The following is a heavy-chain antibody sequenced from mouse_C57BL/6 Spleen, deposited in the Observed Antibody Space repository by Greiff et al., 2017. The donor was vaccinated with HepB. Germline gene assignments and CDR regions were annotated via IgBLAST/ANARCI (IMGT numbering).Heavy chain of an antibody. Sequence: QVQLKESGPGLVQPSQRLSITCTVSGFSLTSYGVHWVRQSPGKGLEWLGVIWRGGSTDYNAAFMSRLSITKDNTKCQVFFKRNSLQADDAAIYYCAKSSRGDGFAYWGQGTLVTVSS. CDR1: GFSLTSYG. J-gene: IGHJ3*01. V-gene: IGHV2-5*01. CDR2: IWRGGST. CDR3: AKSSRGDGFAY. D-gene: IGHD3-3*01.